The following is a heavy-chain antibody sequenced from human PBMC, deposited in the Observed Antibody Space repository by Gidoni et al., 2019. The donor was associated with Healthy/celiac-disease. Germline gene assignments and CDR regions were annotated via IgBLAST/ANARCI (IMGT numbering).Heavy chain of an antibody. CDR2: IYHSGST. J-gene: IGHJ4*02. Sequence: QVQLQESGPGLVKPSETLSLTCAVSGYSISSGYYWGWIRQPPGKGLEWIGSIYHSGSTYYNPSLKSRVTISVDTSKNQFSLKLSSVTAADTAVYYCARASDIVVVPAAMGSSDDYFDYWGQGTLVTVSS. V-gene: IGHV4-38-2*01. CDR3: ARASDIVVVPAAMGSSDDYFDY. CDR1: GYSISSGYY. D-gene: IGHD2-2*01.